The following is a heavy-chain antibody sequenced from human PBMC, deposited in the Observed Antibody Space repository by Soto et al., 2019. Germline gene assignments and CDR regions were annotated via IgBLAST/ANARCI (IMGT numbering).Heavy chain of an antibody. V-gene: IGHV1-3*01. CDR1: GYTFTSYA. CDR3: ATTPGWFGGLGAVDI. J-gene: IGHJ3*02. Sequence: QVQLVQSGAEVKKPGASVKVSCKASGYTFTSYAMHWVRQAPGQRLEWMGWINAGNGNTKYSQKFQGRVTITRYTSASTAYMELSSLRSEDTAVYYCATTPGWFGGLGAVDIWGQGTMVTVSS. CDR2: INAGNGNT. D-gene: IGHD3-10*01.